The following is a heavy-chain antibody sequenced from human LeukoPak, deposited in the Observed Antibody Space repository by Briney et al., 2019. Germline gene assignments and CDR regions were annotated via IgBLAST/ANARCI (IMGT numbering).Heavy chain of an antibody. J-gene: IGHJ4*02. CDR1: GGSFSGYY. D-gene: IGHD3-3*01. CDR2: ISHSGST. CDR3: ARGYGTYYDFWSGSSYPFWLGYFDY. V-gene: IGHV4-34*01. Sequence: SETLSLTCAVYGGSFSGYYWSWIRQPPGKGLEWIGEISHSGSTNYNPSLKSRVTISVDTSKNQFSLKLSSVTAADTAVYYCARGYGTYYDFWSGSSYPFWLGYFDYWGQGTLVTVSS.